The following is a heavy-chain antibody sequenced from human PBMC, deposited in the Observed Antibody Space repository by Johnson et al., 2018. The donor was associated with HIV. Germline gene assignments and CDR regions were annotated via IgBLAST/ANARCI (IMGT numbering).Heavy chain of an antibody. CDR3: AKDRDYYGSVLS. CDR1: GFTFSSYA. V-gene: IGHV3-30-3*01. D-gene: IGHD3-10*01. CDR2: ISYDGSNK. Sequence: QEKLVESGGGVVQPGRSLRLSCAASGFTFSSYAMHWVRQAPGKGLEWVAVISYDGSNKYYADSVKGRFTISRDNSKNTLNLQMNSRRAENTAGYYCAKDRDYYGSVLSWGQGTMVTVSS. J-gene: IGHJ3*01.